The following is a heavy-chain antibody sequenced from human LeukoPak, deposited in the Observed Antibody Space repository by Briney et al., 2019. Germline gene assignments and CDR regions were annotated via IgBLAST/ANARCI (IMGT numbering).Heavy chain of an antibody. V-gene: IGHV3-23*01. CDR3: AEDKGDFWSGHHY. Sequence: PGGSLRLSCAASGFTFSNYAMSWVRQAPGKGLEWVSSITGSGGSTYYADSVKGRFTISRDNSKDTLYLQMSSLRAEDAAVYYCAEDKGDFWSGHHYWGQGTLVTVSS. J-gene: IGHJ4*02. D-gene: IGHD3-3*01. CDR1: GFTFSNYA. CDR2: ITGSGGST.